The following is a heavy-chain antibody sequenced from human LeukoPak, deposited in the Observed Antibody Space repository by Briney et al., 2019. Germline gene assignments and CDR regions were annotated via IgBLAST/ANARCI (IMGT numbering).Heavy chain of an antibody. V-gene: IGHV3-66*01. CDR3: AREWKSSSSWYRHRSYYYGMDV. CDR1: GFTVSSNY. CDR2: IYSGGST. D-gene: IGHD6-13*01. Sequence: PGGSPRLSCAASGFTVSSNYMSWVRQAPGKGLEWVSVIYSGGSTYYADSVKGRFTISRDNSKNTLYLQMNSLRAEDTAVYYCAREWKSSSSWYRHRSYYYGMDVWGQGTTVTVSS. J-gene: IGHJ6*02.